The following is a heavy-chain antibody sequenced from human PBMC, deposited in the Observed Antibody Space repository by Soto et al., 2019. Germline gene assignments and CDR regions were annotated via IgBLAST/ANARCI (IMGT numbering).Heavy chain of an antibody. J-gene: IGHJ6*04. V-gene: IGHV1-46*01. CDR3: ARETATGLQWDYGMDG. D-gene: IGHD4-4*01. CDR1: GYTFTSYY. CDR2: INPSGGST. Sequence: ASVKVSCKASGYTFTSYYMHWVRQAPGQGLEWMGIINPSGGSTSYAQKFQGRVTMTRDTSTSTVYMELSSLRSEDTAVYYCARETATGLQWDYGMDGWGKGNTVPVAS.